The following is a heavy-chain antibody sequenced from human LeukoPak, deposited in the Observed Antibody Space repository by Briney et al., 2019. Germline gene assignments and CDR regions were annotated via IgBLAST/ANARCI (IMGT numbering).Heavy chain of an antibody. CDR3: ASVSGYSGYQHFDY. Sequence: SETLSLTCTVSGGSISSYYWSWIRQPPGKGLEWIGYIYYSGSTNYNPSLKSRVTISVDTSKNQFSLKLSSVTAADTAVYYCASVSGYSGYQHFDYWGQGTLVTVSS. D-gene: IGHD5-12*01. CDR2: IYYSGST. V-gene: IGHV4-59*01. CDR1: GGSISSYY. J-gene: IGHJ4*02.